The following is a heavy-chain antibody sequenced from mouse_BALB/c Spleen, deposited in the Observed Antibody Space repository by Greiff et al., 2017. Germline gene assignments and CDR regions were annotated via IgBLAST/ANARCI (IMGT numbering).Heavy chain of an antibody. CDR3: ARKDYKGAMDY. CDR1: GFSLTSYG. CDR2: IWSGGST. Sequence: QVHVKQSGPGLVQPSQSLSITCTVSGFSLTSYGVHWVRQSPGKGLEWLGVIWSGGSTDYNAAFISRLSISKDNSKSQVFFKMNSLQANDTAIYYCARKDYKGAMDYWGQGTSVTVSS. J-gene: IGHJ4*01. D-gene: IGHD2-12*01. V-gene: IGHV2-2*02.